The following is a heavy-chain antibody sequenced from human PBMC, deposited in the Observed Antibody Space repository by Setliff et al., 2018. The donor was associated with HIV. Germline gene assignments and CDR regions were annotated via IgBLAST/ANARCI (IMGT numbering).Heavy chain of an antibody. CDR2: IIPIFGTT. J-gene: IGHJ6*03. Sequence: ASVKVSCKASGGTFSSYPISWVRQAPGQGLEWMGGIIPIFGTTHYAQKFQGRVTVTADESTSTAYMQLSSLRSDDTAVYDCARGRNYDSSGYGDYYYYMDVWGKGTTVTVSS. CDR1: GGTFSSYP. CDR3: ARGRNYDSSGYGDYYYYMDV. V-gene: IGHV1-69*13. D-gene: IGHD3-22*01.